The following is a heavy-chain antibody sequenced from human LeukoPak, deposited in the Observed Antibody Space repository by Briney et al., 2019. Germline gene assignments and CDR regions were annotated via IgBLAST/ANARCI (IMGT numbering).Heavy chain of an antibody. CDR3: ASSYYTSGYFEY. CDR1: GGSISSYY. D-gene: IGHD3-3*01. CDR2: IYYSGSS. J-gene: IGHJ4*02. V-gene: IGHV4-59*01. Sequence: SETLSLTCTVSGGSISSYYWHWIRQPPGKGLEWIGYIYYSGSSNYNPSLKSRNTISVDTFNNQFSLNLSSVTAADTAAYYCASSYYTSGYFEYWGQGTPVTVSS.